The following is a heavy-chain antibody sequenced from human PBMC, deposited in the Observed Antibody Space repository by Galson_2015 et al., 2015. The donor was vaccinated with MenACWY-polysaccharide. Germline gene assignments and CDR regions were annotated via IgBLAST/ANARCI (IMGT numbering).Heavy chain of an antibody. CDR3: ARGITSSN. D-gene: IGHD6-6*01. Sequence: LRLSCSASGFTFHTHWMHWVRQAPGKGLMWVSRINRDGSNTDYADSVKGRFTISRDNVKNTLFLQMNSLRAEDTAVYYCARGITSSNWGQGTLVTVSS. CDR1: GFTFHTHW. J-gene: IGHJ4*02. V-gene: IGHV3-74*01. CDR2: INRDGSNT.